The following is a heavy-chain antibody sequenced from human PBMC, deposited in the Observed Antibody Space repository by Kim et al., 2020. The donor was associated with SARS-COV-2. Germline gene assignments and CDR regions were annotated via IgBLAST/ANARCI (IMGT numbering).Heavy chain of an antibody. CDR3: ARDRYGDSPFDY. CDR2: INPNSGGT. Sequence: ASVKVSCKASGYTFTGYYMHWVRQAPGQGLEWMGRINPNSGGTNYAQKFQGRVTMTRDTSISTAYMELSRLRSDDTAVYYCARDRYGDSPFDYWGQGTLVTVSS. CDR1: GYTFTGYY. J-gene: IGHJ4*02. V-gene: IGHV1-2*06. D-gene: IGHD4-17*01.